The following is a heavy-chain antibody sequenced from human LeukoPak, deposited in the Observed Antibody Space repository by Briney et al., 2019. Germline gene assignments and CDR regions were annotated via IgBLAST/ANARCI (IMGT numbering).Heavy chain of an antibody. V-gene: IGHV4-59*01. CDR3: AREDPQTTVPEGMDV. Sequence: SETLSLTCAVYGGSFSGYYWSWIRQPPGKGLEWIVYIYYSGTTNYTPSLKSRVTMSVDTYKNQLSLKLSSVTAADTAVYYCAREDPQTTVPEGMDVWGQGTTVTVSS. CDR2: IYYSGTT. CDR1: GGSFSGYY. J-gene: IGHJ6*01. D-gene: IGHD4-17*01.